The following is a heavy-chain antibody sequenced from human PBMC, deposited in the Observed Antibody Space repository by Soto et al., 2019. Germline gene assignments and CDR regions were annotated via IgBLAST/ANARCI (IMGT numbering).Heavy chain of an antibody. D-gene: IGHD6-13*01. J-gene: IGHJ6*02. CDR2: IDPSDSQT. V-gene: IGHV5-10-1*01. Sequence: GDSLKISCKGSGYSFAGYWITWVRQKPGKGLEWMGRIDPSDSQTYYSPSFRGHVTISVTKSITTVFLQWSSLRASDTAMYYCARHHGSPGSYFGMDVWGQGTTVTVSS. CDR3: ARHHGSPGSYFGMDV. CDR1: GYSFAGYW.